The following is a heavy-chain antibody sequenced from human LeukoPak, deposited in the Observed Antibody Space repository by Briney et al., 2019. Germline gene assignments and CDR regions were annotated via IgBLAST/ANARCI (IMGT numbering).Heavy chain of an antibody. CDR2: IKQDGSEK. J-gene: IGHJ4*02. CDR3: ARVSYCSGGSCYDFDY. D-gene: IGHD2-15*01. V-gene: IGHV3-7*01. CDR1: GFTFSSYW. Sequence: GGSLRLSYAASGFTFSSYWMSWVRQAPGKGLEWVANIKQDGSEKYYVDSVKGRFTISRDNAKNSLYLQMNSLRAEDTAVYYCARVSYCSGGSCYDFDYWGQGTLVTVSS.